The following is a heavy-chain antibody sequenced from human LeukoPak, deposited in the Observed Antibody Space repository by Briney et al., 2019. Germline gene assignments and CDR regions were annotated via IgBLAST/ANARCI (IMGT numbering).Heavy chain of an antibody. V-gene: IGHV5-51*01. CDR2: IYPGDSDP. CDR3: VRHGLGSSWFGFDY. CDR1: GSILTTYW. D-gene: IGHD6-13*01. Sequence: PGASLQISCKGSGSILTTYWICWVRQMPGQGLERMGIIYPGDSDPRYSPSFQGQVTISADKSISTAYLQWSSLKASDSAMYYCVRHGLGSSWFGFDYWGQGTLVTVSS. J-gene: IGHJ4*02.